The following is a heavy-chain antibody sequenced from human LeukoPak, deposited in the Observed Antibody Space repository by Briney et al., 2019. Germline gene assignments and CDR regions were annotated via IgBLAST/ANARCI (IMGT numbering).Heavy chain of an antibody. D-gene: IGHD1-26*01. CDR2: ISYDGSTK. V-gene: IGHV3-30*18. CDR1: GFTFSSYG. J-gene: IGHJ3*02. Sequence: GGSLRLSCAASGFTFSSYGMHWVRQAPGKGLEWVAVISYDGSTKDYADSVKGRITISRDNIKNTLYLQMSSLRAEDTAVYYCVKCYSGTYRGALDIWGRGTMVTVSS. CDR3: VKCYSGTYRGALDI.